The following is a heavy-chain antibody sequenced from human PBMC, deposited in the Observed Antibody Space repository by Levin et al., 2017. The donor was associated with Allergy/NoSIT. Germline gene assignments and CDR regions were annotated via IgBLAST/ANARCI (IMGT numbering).Heavy chain of an antibody. CDR1: GYSFTSYW. Sequence: GESLKISCKGSGYSFTSYWIGWVRQMPGKGLEWMGIIYPGDSDTRYSPSFQGQVTISADKSISTAYLQWSSLKASDTAMYYCARHGGRDDFWSRYYFDYWGQGTLVTVSS. J-gene: IGHJ4*02. D-gene: IGHD3-3*01. CDR3: ARHGGRDDFWSRYYFDY. CDR2: IYPGDSDT. V-gene: IGHV5-51*01.